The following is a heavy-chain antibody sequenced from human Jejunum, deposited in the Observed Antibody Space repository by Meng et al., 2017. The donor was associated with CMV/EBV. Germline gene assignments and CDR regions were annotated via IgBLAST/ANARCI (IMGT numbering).Heavy chain of an antibody. J-gene: IGHJ4*02. CDR2: INTNTGNP. CDR1: LTTDT. V-gene: IGHV7-4-1*02. CDR3: ARDYDDVWGTYGYTHYLDY. Sequence: LTTDTINWVRQDPGQGLEWMGWINTNTGNPTYAQDFTGRFVFSLDTSVSTAYLQISSLKAADTAVYYCARDYDDVWGTYGYTHYLDYWGQGTLVTVSS. D-gene: IGHD3-16*01.